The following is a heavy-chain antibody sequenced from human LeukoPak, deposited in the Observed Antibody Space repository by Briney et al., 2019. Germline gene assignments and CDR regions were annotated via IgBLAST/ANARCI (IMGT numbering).Heavy chain of an antibody. Sequence: SETLSLTCTVSGGSISSYYWSWIRQPAGKGLEWIGYIYYSGSTNYNPSLKSRVTISVDTSKNQFSLKLSSVTAADTAVYYCVRAQYSSSWDKIYYFDYWGQGTLVTVSS. J-gene: IGHJ4*02. CDR2: IYYSGST. CDR3: VRAQYSSSWDKIYYFDY. CDR1: GGSISSYY. D-gene: IGHD6-13*01. V-gene: IGHV4-59*01.